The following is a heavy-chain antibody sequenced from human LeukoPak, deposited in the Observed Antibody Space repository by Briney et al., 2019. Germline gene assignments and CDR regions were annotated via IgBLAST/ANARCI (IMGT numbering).Heavy chain of an antibody. D-gene: IGHD1-14*01. CDR2: INPNSGGT. V-gene: IGHV1-2*06. J-gene: IGHJ4*02. CDR3: ARDRRNSLSYLSY. Sequence: ASVEVSCKASGYTFTGYYMHWVRQAPGQGLEWMGRINPNSGGTNYAQKFQGRVTMTRDTSISTAYMELSRLRSDDTAVCYCARDRRNSLSYLSYWGQGTLVTVSS. CDR1: GYTFTGYY.